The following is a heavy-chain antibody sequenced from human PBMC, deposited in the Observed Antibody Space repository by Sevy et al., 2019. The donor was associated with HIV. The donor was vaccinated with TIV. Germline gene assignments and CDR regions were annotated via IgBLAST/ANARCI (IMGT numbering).Heavy chain of an antibody. D-gene: IGHD7-27*01. J-gene: IGHJ4*02. CDR3: AKIKGPGDRGTYYDY. Sequence: GGSLRLSCAASGFTFSTYIMHWVRQAPGKGLEWVALISYDGSDKYYADSVQGRFTISRDNSKNTLYLQMNSLRAEDTAVYYCAKIKGPGDRGTYYDYWGLGSLVTVSS. CDR1: GFTFSTYI. V-gene: IGHV3-30-3*02. CDR2: ISYDGSDK.